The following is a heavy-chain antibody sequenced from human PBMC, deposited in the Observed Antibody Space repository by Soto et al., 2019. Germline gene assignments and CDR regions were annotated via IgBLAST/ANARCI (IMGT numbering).Heavy chain of an antibody. D-gene: IGHD5-12*01. J-gene: IGHJ4*02. CDR3: ARLVEMATTYFDY. CDR2: IYYSGST. V-gene: IGHV4-59*01. Sequence: PSETLSLTCTVSGGSISSYYWSWIRQPPGKGLEWIGYIYYSGSTNYNPSLKSRVTISVDTSKNQFSLKLSSVTAADTAVYYCARLVEMATTYFDYWGQGTLVTVSS. CDR1: GGSISSYY.